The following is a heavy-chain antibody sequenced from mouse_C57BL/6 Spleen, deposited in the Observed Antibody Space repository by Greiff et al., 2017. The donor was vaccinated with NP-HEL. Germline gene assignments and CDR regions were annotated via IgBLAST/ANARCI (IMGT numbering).Heavy chain of an antibody. CDR3: ARDRFQYYGSGDRYFDV. CDR2: INSDGSST. Sequence: EVKLVESEGGLVQPGSSMKLSCTASGFTFSDYYMAWVRQVPEKGLEWVANINSDGSSTYYLDSLKSRFIISRDTAKNILYLQLSSLKSEDTSTYYCARDRFQYYGSGDRYFDVWGTGTTVTVAS. D-gene: IGHD1-1*01. CDR1: GFTFSDYY. J-gene: IGHJ1*03. V-gene: IGHV5-16*01.